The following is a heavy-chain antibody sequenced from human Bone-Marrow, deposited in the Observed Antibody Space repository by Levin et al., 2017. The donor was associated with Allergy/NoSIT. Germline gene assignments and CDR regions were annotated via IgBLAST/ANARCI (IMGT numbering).Heavy chain of an antibody. CDR3: AKDPPSCRGDCTWNAFED. CDR1: GFIFSSYM. D-gene: IGHD2-21*02. V-gene: IGHV3-23*01. J-gene: IGHJ3*01. CDR2: ISGSGNSA. Sequence: GESLKISCAASGFIFSSYMLSWVRQAPGKGLEWVSSISGSGNSANYADSVKGRFTISRDQSKNTVYLQMNSLRGEDTAVYYCAKDPPSCRGDCTWNAFEDWGLGTMVTVSS.